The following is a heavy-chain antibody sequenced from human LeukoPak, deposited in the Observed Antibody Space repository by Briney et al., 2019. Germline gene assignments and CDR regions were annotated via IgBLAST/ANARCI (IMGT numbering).Heavy chain of an antibody. CDR1: GGSFSGYY. CDR2: INHSGST. J-gene: IGHJ4*02. D-gene: IGHD3-22*01. CDR3: ARQSRGYYYDSSGYEGTYYFDY. Sequence: SETLSLTCAVYGGSFSGYYWSWIRQPPGKGLEWIGEINHSGSTNYNPSLKRLVTISVDTSKNQFSLKLSSVTAADTAVYYCARQSRGYYYDSSGYEGTYYFDYWGQGTLVTVSS. V-gene: IGHV4-34*01.